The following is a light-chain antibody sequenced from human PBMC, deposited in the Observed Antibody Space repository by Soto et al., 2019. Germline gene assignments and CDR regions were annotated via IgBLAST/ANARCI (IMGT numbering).Light chain of an antibody. CDR1: LGISNY. J-gene: IGKJ1*01. Sequence: DIQMTQSPSTLSGSVGDRVTITCRASLGISNYLAWYQQKPGKAPNVLIYAASSLQSGVPSRFSGSGSGTDFTLTISSLQPEDSATYYCQQSYSTPWTFGQGTQVDIK. CDR2: AAS. V-gene: IGKV1-39*01. CDR3: QQSYSTPWT.